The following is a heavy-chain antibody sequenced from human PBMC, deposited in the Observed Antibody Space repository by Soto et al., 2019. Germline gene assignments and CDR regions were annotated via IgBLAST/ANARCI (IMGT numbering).Heavy chain of an antibody. CDR3: ARGTGRGGMDV. V-gene: IGHV1-69*02. CDR1: GGTFSSYT. J-gene: IGHJ6*02. D-gene: IGHD3-9*01. Sequence: QVQLVQSGAEVKKPGSSVKVSCKASGGTFSSYTISWVRQAPGQELEWMGRIIPILGIANYAQKFQGRVTITADKSTSTAYMXXXSLRSEDTAVYYCARGTGRGGMDVWGQGTTVTVSS. CDR2: IIPILGIA.